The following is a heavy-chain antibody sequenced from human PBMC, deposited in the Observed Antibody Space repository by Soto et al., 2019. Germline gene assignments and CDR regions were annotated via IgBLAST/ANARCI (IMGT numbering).Heavy chain of an antibody. CDR3: ARDVDDILTGLSDAFDI. J-gene: IGHJ3*02. D-gene: IGHD3-9*01. V-gene: IGHV1-3*01. CDR2: INAGNGNT. CDR1: GYTFTSYA. Sequence: GASVKVSCKASGYTFTSYAMHWVRQAPGQRLEWMGWINAGNGNTKYSQKFQGRVTITRDTSASTAYMELSSLRDDDTAVCYCARDVDDILTGLSDAFDIWGQGTMVTVSS.